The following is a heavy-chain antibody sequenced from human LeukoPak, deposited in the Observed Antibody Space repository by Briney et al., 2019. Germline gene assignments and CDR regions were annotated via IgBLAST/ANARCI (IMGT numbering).Heavy chain of an antibody. D-gene: IGHD2-2*02. V-gene: IGHV1-18*01. CDR3: ARGPYCSSTSCYIGARNWFDP. CDR1: GYTFTSCG. Sequence: ASVKVSCKASGYTFTSCGISWVRQAPGQGLEWMGWISAYNGNTNYAQKLQGRVTMTTDTSTSTAYMELRSLRSDDTAVYYCARGPYCSSTSCYIGARNWFDPWGQGTLVTVSS. J-gene: IGHJ5*02. CDR2: ISAYNGNT.